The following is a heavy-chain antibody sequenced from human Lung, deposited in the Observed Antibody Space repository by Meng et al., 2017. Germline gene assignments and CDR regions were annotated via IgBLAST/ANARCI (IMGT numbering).Heavy chain of an antibody. CDR1: GYTFTHHG. CDR2: ISCYNGDT. Sequence: QVQLVQSGAEVKKPGASVKVSCKASGYTFTHHGISWRRQAPGQGLEWMGWISCYNGDTNYAQNLQGRVTMTIDKSTSTAYMDLRSLRSDDTAVYYCARDPSNTSGRYAYFDYWGQGTLVTVSS. CDR3: ARDPSNTSGRYAYFDY. J-gene: IGHJ4*02. V-gene: IGHV1-18*01. D-gene: IGHD6-19*01.